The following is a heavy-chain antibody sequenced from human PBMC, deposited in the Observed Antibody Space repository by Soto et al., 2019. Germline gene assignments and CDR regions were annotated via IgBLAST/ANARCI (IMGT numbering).Heavy chain of an antibody. CDR1: GFTFSSYS. J-gene: IGHJ5*02. CDR3: ASHQGELRVSWFDP. CDR2: ISSSSSTI. D-gene: IGHD1-26*01. Sequence: GGSLRLSCAASGFTFSSYSMNWVRQAPGKGLEWVSYISSSSSTIYYADSVKGRFTISRDNAKNSLYLQMNSLRAEDTAVYYCASHQGELRVSWFDPWGQGTLVTVSS. V-gene: IGHV3-48*04.